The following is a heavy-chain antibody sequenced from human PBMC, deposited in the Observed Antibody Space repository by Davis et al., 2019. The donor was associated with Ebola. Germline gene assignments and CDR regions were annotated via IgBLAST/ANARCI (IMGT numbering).Heavy chain of an antibody. V-gene: IGHV3-66*02. J-gene: IGHJ4*02. Sequence: PGGSLRLSCAVSGITVSSNYMSWVRQAQGKGLEWVSLIYSVGTTYYADSVTGRFISSRDNSKNTLYLQMNSLRAEDTAVYYCVRDGGAVAVSFFDSWGQGTLVTVSS. CDR2: IYSVGTT. D-gene: IGHD6-19*01. CDR3: VRDGGAVAVSFFDS. CDR1: GITVSSNY.